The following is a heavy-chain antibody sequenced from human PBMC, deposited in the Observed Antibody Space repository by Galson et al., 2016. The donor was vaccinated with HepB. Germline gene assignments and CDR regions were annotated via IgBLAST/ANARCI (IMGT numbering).Heavy chain of an antibody. D-gene: IGHD1-7*01. J-gene: IGHJ4*02. CDR2: IRND. CDR1: GFTFSSYW. V-gene: IGHV3-74*01. CDR3: ARDGGLGTPFDC. Sequence: SLRLSCAASGFTFSSYWIHWVRQAPGKGLEWVSRIRNDETTSVIGRFTISRDNAKNTLYLEMNSLRAEDTAVYYCARDGGLGTPFDCWDQGTLVTVSS.